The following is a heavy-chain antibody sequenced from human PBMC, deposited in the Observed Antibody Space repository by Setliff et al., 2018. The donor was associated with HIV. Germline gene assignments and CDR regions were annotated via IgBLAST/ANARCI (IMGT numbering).Heavy chain of an antibody. V-gene: IGHV1-2*06. Sequence: GASVKVSCKASGYKFTGHHIQWMRQAPGQGLEWMGRINPNMGDTQYAQKFQGRIIMTRDTSIGTAYMVLSRLRSDDTAVYYCARSDHSSGYYYNFDYWGQGTLVTVSS. D-gene: IGHD3-22*01. CDR3: ARSDHSSGYYYNFDY. CDR2: INPNMGDT. J-gene: IGHJ4*02. CDR1: GYKFTGHH.